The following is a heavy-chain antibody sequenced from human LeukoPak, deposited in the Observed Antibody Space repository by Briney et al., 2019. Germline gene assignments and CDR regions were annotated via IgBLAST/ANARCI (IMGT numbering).Heavy chain of an antibody. CDR3: ARPRGYSYGYDAFDI. Sequence: GASVKVSCKASGGTFSSYVISWVRQAPGQGLEWMGMIIPIFGTPNYAQRFQGRITIAADELTITAYMELTSLRSEDTAVYYCARPRGYSYGYDAFDIWGQGTMVTVSS. J-gene: IGHJ3*02. V-gene: IGHV1-69*13. CDR2: IIPIFGTP. D-gene: IGHD5-18*01. CDR1: GGTFSSYV.